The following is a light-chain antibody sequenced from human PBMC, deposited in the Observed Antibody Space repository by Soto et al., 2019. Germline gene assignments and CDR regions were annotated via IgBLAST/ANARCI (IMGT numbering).Light chain of an antibody. J-gene: IGLJ2*01. V-gene: IGLV1-40*01. CDR1: SSNIWAGYD. CDR2: GNS. CDR3: QSYDSSLSGSV. Sequence: QSVLPQPPSVSVAPGQSVTIAGTGSSSNIWAGYDVHWYQQLPGTAPKLLIYGNSNRPSGVPDRFSGSKSGTSASLAITGLQAEDEAYYYCQSYDSSLSGSVFGGGTKLTVL.